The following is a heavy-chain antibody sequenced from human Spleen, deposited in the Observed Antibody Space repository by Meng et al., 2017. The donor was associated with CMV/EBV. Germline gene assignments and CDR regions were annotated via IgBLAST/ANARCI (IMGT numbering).Heavy chain of an antibody. Sequence: ASVKVSCKASGYTFSGYYMHWVRQAPGQGLEWMGWINPHSGDTDYAQNFQGRVTMTRDTSISTAYMELSRLRSDDTAVFYCARVTAAGGSWGQGTLVTVSS. D-gene: IGHD6-13*01. CDR2: INPHSGDT. V-gene: IGHV1-2*02. CDR3: ARVTAAGGS. J-gene: IGHJ5*02. CDR1: GYTFSGYY.